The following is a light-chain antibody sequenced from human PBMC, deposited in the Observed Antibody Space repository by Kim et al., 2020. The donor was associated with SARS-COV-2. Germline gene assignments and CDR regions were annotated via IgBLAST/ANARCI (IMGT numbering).Light chain of an antibody. J-gene: IGLJ1*01. CDR2: DVI. Sequence: GQSITISCTGTSSHVGAYNYVPWDQQHPGKAPTRLIYDVIKRHSGVSDRFSASKSGNAASLTISGLQAKDEANYYCLSYTCTSSYVFGTGTKVTVL. CDR3: LSYTCTSSYV. CDR1: SSHVGAYNY. V-gene: IGLV2-14*04.